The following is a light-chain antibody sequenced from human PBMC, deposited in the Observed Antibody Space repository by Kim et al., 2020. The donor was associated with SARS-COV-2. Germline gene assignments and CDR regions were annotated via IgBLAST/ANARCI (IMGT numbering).Light chain of an antibody. CDR2: DAS. Sequence: SSPGERATLSCRASQSVSSYLAWYQQKPGQAPRLLIYDASNRATGIPARCSGSGSGTDFTLTISSLEPEDFAVYYCQQRSNWPPYTFGQGTKLEI. J-gene: IGKJ2*01. V-gene: IGKV3-11*01. CDR3: QQRSNWPPYT. CDR1: QSVSSY.